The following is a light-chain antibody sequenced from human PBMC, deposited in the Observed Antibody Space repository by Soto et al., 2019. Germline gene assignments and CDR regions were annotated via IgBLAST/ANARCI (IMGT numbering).Light chain of an antibody. CDR3: QSYDSSLSGVV. CDR2: YNT. CDR1: SSNIGAGYD. Sequence: QLVLTQPPSVSGAPGQRVSISCTGSSSNIGAGYDVHWYQHLPGTAPKLLIYYNTNRPSGVPDRFSGSKSGTSASLAITGLQAEDEAYYYCQSYDSSLSGVVFGGGTKLTVL. V-gene: IGLV1-40*01. J-gene: IGLJ2*01.